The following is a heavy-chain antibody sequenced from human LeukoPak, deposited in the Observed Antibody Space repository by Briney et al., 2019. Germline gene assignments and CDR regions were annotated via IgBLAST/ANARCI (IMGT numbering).Heavy chain of an antibody. J-gene: IGHJ4*02. Sequence: SETLSLTCTDSGGSISSSYWSWIRQPAGKGLEWIGRIYTSGSTNYNPSLKSRVTISVDTSKNQFSMKLSSVTAADTAVYYCARGPASTELWLDYFDYWGQGTLVTVSS. CDR1: GGSISSSY. CDR2: IYTSGST. V-gene: IGHV4-4*07. CDR3: ARGPASTELWLDYFDY. D-gene: IGHD3-10*01.